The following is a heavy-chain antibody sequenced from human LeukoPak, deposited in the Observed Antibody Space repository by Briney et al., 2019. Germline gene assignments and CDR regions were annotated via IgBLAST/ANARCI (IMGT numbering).Heavy chain of an antibody. CDR1: GYTFTSYH. D-gene: IGHD1-1*01. Sequence: ASVKVSCKASGYTFTSYHINWVRQAPGQGLEWMGWMNPNSANTGYAQKFQGRVTMTRNTSISTAYMELSRLRSEDTAVYYCARKGTDTYYWGQGTLVTVSS. CDR3: ARKGTDTYY. J-gene: IGHJ4*02. CDR2: MNPNSANT. V-gene: IGHV1-8*01.